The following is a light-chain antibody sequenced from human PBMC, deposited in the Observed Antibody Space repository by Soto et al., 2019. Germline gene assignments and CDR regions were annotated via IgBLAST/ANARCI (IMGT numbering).Light chain of an antibody. V-gene: IGKV3-20*01. J-gene: IGKJ1*01. CDR1: QSINNNY. CDR3: QQYGGSPRT. Sequence: EIVLTQSPGTLSLSPGERATLSCRASQSINNNYLAWYQQKRGQAPRLLIYGASSRATGIPARFSGSGSGTDFTVTISRLETEDFAVDYCQQYGGSPRTFGQGTKVEIK. CDR2: GAS.